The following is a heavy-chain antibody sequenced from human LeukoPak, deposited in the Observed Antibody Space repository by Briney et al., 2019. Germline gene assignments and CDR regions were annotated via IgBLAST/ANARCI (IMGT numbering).Heavy chain of an antibody. CDR1: GGSISSGGYY. CDR3: ARGPERNYQLHLNWFDP. V-gene: IGHV4-31*03. Sequence: SETLSLTCTVSGGSISSGGYYWRWIRQHPGTGLEWIGYIYYSGSTYYNPFLKSRVTISVDTSKNQFSLKLSSVTAADTTVYYCARGPERNYQLHLNWFDPWGQGTLVTVSS. J-gene: IGHJ5*02. CDR2: IYYSGST. D-gene: IGHD2-2*01.